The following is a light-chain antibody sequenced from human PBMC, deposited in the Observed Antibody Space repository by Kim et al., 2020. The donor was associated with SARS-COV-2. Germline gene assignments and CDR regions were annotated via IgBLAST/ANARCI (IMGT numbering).Light chain of an antibody. V-gene: IGKV3-15*01. J-gene: IGKJ2*01. Sequence: PGERATLPCKASQRVGPNFAWYQHKPGQPPRLLIYGASTRAPGVPGRFRGTGSGTDFTLTVSSLQSEDFAVYYCHQYNDWPPGDTFGQGTKLEIK. CDR3: HQYNDWPPGDT. CDR1: QRVGPN. CDR2: GAS.